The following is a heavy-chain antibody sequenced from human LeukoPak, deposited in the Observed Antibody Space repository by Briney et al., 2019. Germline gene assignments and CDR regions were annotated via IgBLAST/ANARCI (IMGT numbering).Heavy chain of an antibody. CDR2: IRSKANNYAT. D-gene: IGHD2-21*02. J-gene: IGHJ3*02. CDR1: GFTFSGSA. Sequence: PGGSLRLSCAASGFTFSGSAMHWVRQAPEKGLEWVGRIRSKANNYATAYAASVKGRFTISRDESKNTAYLQLNSLKIEDTAVYYCLFVVVTTIGGDAFDIWGQGTMVTVSS. V-gene: IGHV3-73*01. CDR3: LFVVVTTIGGDAFDI.